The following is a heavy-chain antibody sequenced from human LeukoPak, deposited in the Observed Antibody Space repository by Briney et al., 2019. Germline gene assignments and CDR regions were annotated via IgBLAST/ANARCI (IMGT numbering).Heavy chain of an antibody. Sequence: GGSLRLSCAASGFTFSNYAMSWVRQAPGKGLEWVANIKEDGSETSYVDSAKGRFTISRGNAKNSLYLQMSGLGAEDTAVYYCASYHYWGQGTLVTVSS. V-gene: IGHV3-7*02. CDR1: GFTFSNYA. CDR2: IKEDGSET. D-gene: IGHD2-2*01. J-gene: IGHJ4*02. CDR3: ASYHY.